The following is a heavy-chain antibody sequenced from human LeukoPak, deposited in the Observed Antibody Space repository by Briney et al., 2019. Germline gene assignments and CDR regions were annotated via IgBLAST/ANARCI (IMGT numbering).Heavy chain of an antibody. Sequence: GGSLRLSCAASGFSFSSYWMHWVRQAPGKGLVWVSRINSNGRSTSYADSVKGRFTISRDNAKNTLYLQMNSLRAEDTAVYYCAKDRSAYNWNDADYYYGMDVWGQGTTVTVSS. D-gene: IGHD1-20*01. J-gene: IGHJ6*02. V-gene: IGHV3-74*01. CDR1: GFSFSSYW. CDR2: INSNGRST. CDR3: AKDRSAYNWNDADYYYGMDV.